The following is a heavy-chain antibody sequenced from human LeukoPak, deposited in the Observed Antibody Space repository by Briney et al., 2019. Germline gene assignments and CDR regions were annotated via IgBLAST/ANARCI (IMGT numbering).Heavy chain of an antibody. CDR2: ISSSSSYI. CDR3: ARVKDYYDSSGGY. D-gene: IGHD3-22*01. CDR1: GFTFSSYD. J-gene: IGHJ4*02. V-gene: IGHV3-21*01. Sequence: GGSLRLSCAASGFTFSSYDMNWVRQAPGKGREWVSSISSSSSYIYYADSVKGRFTISRDNAKNSLYLQMNSLRAEDTAVYYCARVKDYYDSSGGYWGQGTLVTVSS.